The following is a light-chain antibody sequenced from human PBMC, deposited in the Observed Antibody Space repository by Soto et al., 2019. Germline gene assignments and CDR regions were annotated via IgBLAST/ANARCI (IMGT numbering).Light chain of an antibody. J-gene: IGLJ2*01. V-gene: IGLV2-8*01. CDR2: EVN. CDR1: SSDVGAHNY. CDR3: ISYAGTAYVA. Sequence: QSALTQPPSASGSPGQSVTISCTGTSSDVGAHNYVSWYQQHPGKAPKLMIYEVNKRPSEVPDRFSGSKSGNTASLTVSGLHADDEADYYCISYAGTAYVAIGGGTKLTVL.